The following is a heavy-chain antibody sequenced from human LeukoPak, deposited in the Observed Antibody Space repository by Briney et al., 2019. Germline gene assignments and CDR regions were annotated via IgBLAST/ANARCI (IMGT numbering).Heavy chain of an antibody. J-gene: IGHJ6*02. V-gene: IGHV4-39*07. D-gene: IGHD6-19*01. Sequence: SETLSLTCTVSGGSISSSSYYWGWIRQPPGKGLEWIGSIYYSGTTYYNPSLKSRVTISVDTSKNQFSLKLSSVTAADTAVYYCARAQQWHLVVDVWGQGTTVTVSS. CDR1: GGSISSSSYY. CDR3: ARAQQWHLVVDV. CDR2: IYYSGTT.